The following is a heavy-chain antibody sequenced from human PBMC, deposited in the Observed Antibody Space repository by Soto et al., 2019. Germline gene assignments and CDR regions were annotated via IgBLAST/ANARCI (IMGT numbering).Heavy chain of an antibody. V-gene: IGHV3-23*01. CDR1: GFTFMNHA. CDR2: ISDSGATT. J-gene: IGHJ1*01. D-gene: IGHD6-19*01. CDR3: ARDKGWSV. Sequence: EVQLLESGGGLVQPGGSLRLSCATSGFTFMNHAMTWVRQAPGKGLEWVSGISDSGATTSYAGSVKDRFTIPRDNSENTLSLQMNGLRAEDTAVYYCARDKGWSVWGQGTLVTVSS.